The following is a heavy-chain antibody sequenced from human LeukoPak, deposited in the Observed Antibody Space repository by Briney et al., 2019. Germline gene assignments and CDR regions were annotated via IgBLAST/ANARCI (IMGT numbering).Heavy chain of an antibody. Sequence: GGSLRLSCAASGFNFTTYGTHWVRQAPGRGLEWVAVISNDGSNTYYGDSVKGRFTIPRDASKNMLYLQMNSLKVEDTALYCCAKMSIDYDFWSAFDIWGQGTTVTVSS. D-gene: IGHD3-3*01. CDR2: ISNDGSNT. V-gene: IGHV3-30*18. CDR3: AKMSIDYDFWSAFDI. J-gene: IGHJ3*02. CDR1: GFNFTTYG.